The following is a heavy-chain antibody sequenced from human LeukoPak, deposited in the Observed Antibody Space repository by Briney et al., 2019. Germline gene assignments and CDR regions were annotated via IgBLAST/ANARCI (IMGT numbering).Heavy chain of an antibody. CDR3: ARDPDSSSSFLYNWFDP. CDR2: IWYDGSNK. Sequence: GRSLRLSCAASGFTFSSYGMHWVRQAPGKGLEWVAVIWYDGSNKYYADSVKGRFTISRDNSKNTLYLQMNSLRAEDTAVYYCARDPDSSSSFLYNWFDPWGQGTLVTVSS. CDR1: GFTFSSYG. D-gene: IGHD6-13*01. V-gene: IGHV3-33*01. J-gene: IGHJ5*02.